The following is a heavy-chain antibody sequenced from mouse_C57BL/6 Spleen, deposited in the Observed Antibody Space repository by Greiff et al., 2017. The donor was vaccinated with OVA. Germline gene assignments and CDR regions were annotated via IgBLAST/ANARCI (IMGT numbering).Heavy chain of an antibody. CDR1: GYAFTNYL. J-gene: IGHJ1*03. V-gene: IGHV1-54*01. D-gene: IGHD2-10*02. Sequence: QVQLKQSGAELVRPGTSVKVSCKASGYAFTNYLIEWVKQRPGQGLEWIGVINPGSGGTNYNEKFKGKATLTADKSSSTAYMQLSSLTSEDSAVYFCASRGYGNYDWYFDVWGTGTTVTVSS. CDR2: INPGSGGT. CDR3: ASRGYGNYDWYFDV.